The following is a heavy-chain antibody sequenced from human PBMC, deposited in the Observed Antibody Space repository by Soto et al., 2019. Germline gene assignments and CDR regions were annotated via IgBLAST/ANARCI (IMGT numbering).Heavy chain of an antibody. D-gene: IGHD1-26*01. CDR2: IYYSGST. CDR3: ARRGVGATKTVYYYYGMDV. CDR1: GGSISSSSYY. V-gene: IGHV4-39*01. J-gene: IGHJ6*02. Sequence: PSETLSLTCTVSGGSISSSSYYWGWIRQPPGKGLEWIGSIYYSGSTYYNPSLKSRVTISVDTSKNQFSLKLSSVTAADTAVYYCARRGVGATKTVYYYYGMDVWGQGTTVTVSS.